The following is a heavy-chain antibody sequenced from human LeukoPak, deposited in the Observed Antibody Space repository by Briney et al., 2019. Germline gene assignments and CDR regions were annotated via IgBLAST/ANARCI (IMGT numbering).Heavy chain of an antibody. D-gene: IGHD2-8*02. Sequence: ASVKVSCKASGYTFTGYYIHGVRQAPGQGLEWMGWINPNTGGTNYAHKFQGRVTMTRDTSIRAAYMELSRVGSDDTPVYYCATDADGSLWYMPTTSMAQHWGQGTLVTVSS. CDR2: INPNTGGT. CDR1: GYTFTGYY. V-gene: IGHV1-2*02. J-gene: IGHJ1*01. CDR3: ATDADGSLWYMPTTSMAQH.